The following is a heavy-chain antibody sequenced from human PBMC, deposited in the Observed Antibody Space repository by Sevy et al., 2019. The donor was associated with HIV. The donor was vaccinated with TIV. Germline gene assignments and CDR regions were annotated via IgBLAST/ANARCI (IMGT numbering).Heavy chain of an antibody. V-gene: IGHV1-2*02. Sequence: ASVKVSCKASGYIFSGYYIHWVRQAPGQGLEWMAWINSDSGVTNYAQRFQGEVTVTRDASLRTAYLELTNLKSNDTAIYYCARLTTQPTSDLYGLDVWGQGTTVTVSS. CDR2: INSDSGVT. CDR3: ARLTTQPTSDLYGLDV. D-gene: IGHD4-17*01. J-gene: IGHJ6*02. CDR1: GYIFSGYY.